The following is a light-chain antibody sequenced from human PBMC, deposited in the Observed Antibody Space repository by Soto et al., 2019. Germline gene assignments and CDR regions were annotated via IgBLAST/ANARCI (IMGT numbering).Light chain of an antibody. V-gene: IGKV1-5*01. J-gene: IGKJ1*01. Sequence: DIQMTQSPSTLSASVGDRVTITCRASQTVNNWVAWYQQKPGMAPRLLSFDASHLHSGVPSRFSGSGSGTEFTLTISGLQPDDFATYYCQQYNIYSPWTFGQGTKVDLK. CDR3: QQYNIYSPWT. CDR1: QTVNNW. CDR2: DAS.